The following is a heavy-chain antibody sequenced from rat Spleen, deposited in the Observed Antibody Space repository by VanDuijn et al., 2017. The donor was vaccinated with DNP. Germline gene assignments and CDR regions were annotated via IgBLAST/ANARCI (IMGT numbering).Heavy chain of an antibody. J-gene: IGHJ3*01. D-gene: IGHD1-1*01. V-gene: IGHV5-31*01. CDR1: RFTFNNFW. CDR2: IPSSGDTT. CDR3: AIYFYSGDNWFGY. Sequence: EVLLVESGGDLVQPGRSLKLSCVASRFTFNNFWMTWFRQVPRKGLEWVASIPSSGDTTYYPDSVKGRFTISRDIAKDTLYLRMNSLRSEDTATYYCAIYFYSGDNWFGYWGQGTLVTVSS.